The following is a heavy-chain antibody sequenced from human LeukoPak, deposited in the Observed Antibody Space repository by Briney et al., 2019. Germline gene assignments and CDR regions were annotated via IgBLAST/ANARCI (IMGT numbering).Heavy chain of an antibody. CDR2: MNVNSGNT. D-gene: IGHD7-27*01. J-gene: IGHJ4*02. CDR3: ARTPYNWGIDY. Sequence: AASVKVSCKAPGYTFITYDINWVRQATGQGLEWVGWMNVNSGNTGYAQNFQGRLTITRNTSISTAYMELSSLRSEDTAVYYCARTPYNWGIDYWGQGTLVTVSS. CDR1: GYTFITYD. V-gene: IGHV1-8*03.